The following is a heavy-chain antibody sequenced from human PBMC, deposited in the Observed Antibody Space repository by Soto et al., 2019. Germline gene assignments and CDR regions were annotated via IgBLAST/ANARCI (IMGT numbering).Heavy chain of an antibody. CDR2: IKSKTDGGTT. Sequence: PGGSLRLSCAASGFTFSNAWMNWVRQAPGKGLEWVGRIKSKTDGGTTDYAAPVKGRFTISRDDSKNTLYLQMNSLKTEDTAVYYCTTDLGDKVFYYYYGMDVWGQGTTVTVSS. V-gene: IGHV3-15*07. D-gene: IGHD5-12*01. J-gene: IGHJ6*02. CDR3: TTDLGDKVFYYYYGMDV. CDR1: GFTFSNAW.